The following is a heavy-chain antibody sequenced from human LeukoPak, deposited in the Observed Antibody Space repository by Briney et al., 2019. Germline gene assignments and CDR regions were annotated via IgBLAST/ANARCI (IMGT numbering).Heavy chain of an antibody. CDR2: INHSGST. CDR3: GSSMGSGYYF. J-gene: IGHJ4*02. V-gene: IGHV4-34*01. Sequence: SETLSLTCAVYGGSFSGYYWSWIRQPPGKGLEWIGEINHSGSTNYNPSLKSRVTISVDTSKNQFSLKLSSVTAADTAVYYCGSSMGSGYYFWSQGTLVTVSS. CDR1: GGSFSGYY. D-gene: IGHD3-22*01.